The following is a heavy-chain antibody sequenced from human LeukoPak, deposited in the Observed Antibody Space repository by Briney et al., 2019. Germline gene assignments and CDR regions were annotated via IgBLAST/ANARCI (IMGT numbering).Heavy chain of an antibody. CDR1: GFTFSDYY. J-gene: IGHJ6*03. D-gene: IGHD1-1*01. CDR2: ISSSGSTI. Sequence: PGGSLRLSCAASGFTFSDYYMSWIRQAPGKGLEWVSYISSSGSTIYYADSVKGRFTISRDNAKNSLYLQMNSLRAEDTAVYYCARARANGAPYYYYYMDVWGKGTTVTVSS. CDR3: ARARANGAPYYYYYMDV. V-gene: IGHV3-11*04.